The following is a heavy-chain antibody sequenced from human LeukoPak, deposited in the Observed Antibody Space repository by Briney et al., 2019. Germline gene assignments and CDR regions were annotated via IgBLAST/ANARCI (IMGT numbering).Heavy chain of an antibody. CDR2: ISSSGSTI. J-gene: IGHJ3*02. CDR3: ARQGYYDSTDAFDI. Sequence: GGSLRPSCAASGFTLSSYEMNWVRQAPGKGLEWISYISSSGSTIYYADSVKGRFTISRDNAKNSLYLQMNSLRAEDTAVYYCARQGYYDSTDAFDIWGQGTMVTVSS. CDR1: GFTLSSYE. V-gene: IGHV3-48*03. D-gene: IGHD3-22*01.